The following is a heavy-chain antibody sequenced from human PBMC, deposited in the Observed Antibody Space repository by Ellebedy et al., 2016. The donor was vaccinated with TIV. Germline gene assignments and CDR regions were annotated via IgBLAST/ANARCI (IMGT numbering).Heavy chain of an antibody. V-gene: IGHV3-21*04. J-gene: IGHJ4*02. CDR1: GFFFSDYC. Sequence: GESLKISXSASGFFFSDYCMNWVRQAPGKGLEWVSSISSGSTYIFYADSVKGRFTISRDNSKNTLYLQMSSLRAEDTAVYYCAKEWFYYDSSGYYGAPLFYWGQGTLVTVSS. D-gene: IGHD3-22*01. CDR2: ISSGSTYI. CDR3: AKEWFYYDSSGYYGAPLFY.